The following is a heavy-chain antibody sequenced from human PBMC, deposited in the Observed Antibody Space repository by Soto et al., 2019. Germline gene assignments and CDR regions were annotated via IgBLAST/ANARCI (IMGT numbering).Heavy chain of an antibody. V-gene: IGHV3-30-3*01. CDR3: ARCCGTGDGYVLGYNWFDP. Sequence: QEQVVESGGGVVQPGRSLRLSCVASGFTVSGYSIHWFRQAPGKGLEWVSLISYDGTNKDYADSVKGRFTISSDISQNTLSRQTNSLRPYDTAVYYCARCCGTGDGYVLGYNWFDPWGQGTLVIVSS. J-gene: IGHJ5*02. D-gene: IGHD2-21*01. CDR2: ISYDGTNK. CDR1: GFTVSGYS.